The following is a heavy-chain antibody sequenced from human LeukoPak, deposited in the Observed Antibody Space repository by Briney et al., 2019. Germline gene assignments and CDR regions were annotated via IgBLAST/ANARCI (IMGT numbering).Heavy chain of an antibody. V-gene: IGHV3-66*01. CDR3: AKVGAVAAVDY. CDR1: GGYISSSSYF. CDR2: IYTGDTT. J-gene: IGHJ4*02. Sequence: ETLSLTCTVSGGYISSSSYFWAWIRQPPGKGLEWVAVIYTGDTTYYADSVKGRFTISRDNSKNTLYLQMDGLRVEDTAVYYCAKVGAVAAVDYWGQGTLVTVSS. D-gene: IGHD6-19*01.